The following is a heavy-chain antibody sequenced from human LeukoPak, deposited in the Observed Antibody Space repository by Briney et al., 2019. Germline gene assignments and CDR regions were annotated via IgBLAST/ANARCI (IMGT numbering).Heavy chain of an antibody. CDR3: ARDLYSSGYYYWSYYFDY. CDR1: GYTFTSYG. Sequence: ASAKVSCKASGYTFTSYGISWVRQAPGQGLEWMGRISAYNGNTNYAQKLQGRVTMTTDTSTSTAYMELRSLRSDDTAVYYCARDLYSSGYYYWSYYFDYWGQGTLVTVSS. D-gene: IGHD3-22*01. V-gene: IGHV1-18*01. J-gene: IGHJ4*02. CDR2: ISAYNGNT.